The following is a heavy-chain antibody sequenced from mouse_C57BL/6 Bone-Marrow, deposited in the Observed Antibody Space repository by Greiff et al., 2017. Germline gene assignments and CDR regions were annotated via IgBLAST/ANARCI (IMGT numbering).Heavy chain of an antibody. J-gene: IGHJ2*01. V-gene: IGHV1-69*01. D-gene: IGHD1-1*01. CDR2: IDPSDSYT. CDR1: GYTFTSYW. CDR3: ARDYGSSGDFDY. Sequence: QVQLQQPGAELVMPGASVKLSCKASGYTFTSYWMHWVKQRPGQGLEWIGEIDPSDSYTNYNQKFKGKSTLTVDQTSSTAYMQLSSLTSEDSAVYYCARDYGSSGDFDYWGQGTTLTVSS.